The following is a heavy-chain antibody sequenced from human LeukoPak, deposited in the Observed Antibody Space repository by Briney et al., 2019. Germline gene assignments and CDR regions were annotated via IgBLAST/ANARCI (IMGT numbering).Heavy chain of an antibody. J-gene: IGHJ4*02. V-gene: IGHV3-23*01. CDR1: GFTFSSYG. CDR3: AKVSTVTTEGWYFDY. Sequence: GGSLRLSCAASGFTFSSYGMHWVRQAPGKGLEWVSAISGSGGSAYYADSVKGRFTISRDNSKNTLYLQMNSLRAEDTAVYYCAKVSTVTTEGWYFDYWGQGTLVTVSS. CDR2: ISGSGGSA. D-gene: IGHD4-17*01.